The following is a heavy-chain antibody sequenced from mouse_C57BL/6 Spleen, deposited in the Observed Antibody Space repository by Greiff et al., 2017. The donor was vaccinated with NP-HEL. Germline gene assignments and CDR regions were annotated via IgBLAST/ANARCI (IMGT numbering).Heavy chain of an antibody. J-gene: IGHJ4*01. V-gene: IGHV1-82*01. CDR2: IYPGDGDT. Sequence: VKLMESGPELVKPGASVKISCKASGYAFSSSWMNWVKQRPGKGLEWIGRIYPGDGDTNYNGKFKGKATLTADKSSSTAYMQLSSLTSEDSAVYFCARAQRDGYAMDYWGQGTSVTVAS. D-gene: IGHD2-13*01. CDR1: GYAFSSSW. CDR3: ARAQRDGYAMDY.